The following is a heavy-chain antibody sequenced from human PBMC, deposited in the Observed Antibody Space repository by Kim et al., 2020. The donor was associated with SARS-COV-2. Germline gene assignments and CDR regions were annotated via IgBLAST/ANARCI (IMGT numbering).Heavy chain of an antibody. CDR2: FSGGGEDT. Sequence: GGSLRLSCAASGFSLEEYGMSWVRQRPGKGLEWVSGFSGGGEDTGYADSVKGRFTISRDIAQKLLFLQVTSLRVEDTAVYYCARYPGGDAVSTPRQAYF. V-gene: IGHV3-20*04. J-gene: IGHJ4*01. CDR3: ARYPGGDAVSTPRQAYF. CDR1: GFSLEEYG. D-gene: IGHD1-26*01.